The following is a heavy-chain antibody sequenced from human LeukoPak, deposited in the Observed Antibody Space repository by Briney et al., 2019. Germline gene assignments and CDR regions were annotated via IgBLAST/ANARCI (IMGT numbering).Heavy chain of an antibody. J-gene: IGHJ4*02. Sequence: SETLSLTCTVSGGSISSYYWSWLRQPPGKRLERIGYVSNIETTNYNPSLKSRVTISVDTSKNQFSLRLNSVTAADTAVYYCARPPHYYDTSGHSVWGQGTLVTVSS. CDR2: VSNIETT. D-gene: IGHD3-22*01. CDR3: ARPPHYYDTSGHSV. CDR1: GGSISSYY. V-gene: IGHV4-59*01.